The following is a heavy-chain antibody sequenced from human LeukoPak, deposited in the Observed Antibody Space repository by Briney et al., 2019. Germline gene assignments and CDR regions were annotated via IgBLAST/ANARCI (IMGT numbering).Heavy chain of an antibody. Sequence: GRSLRLSCAASGFTFSSYAMHWVRQAPGKGLEWVAVISYDGSNKYYADSVKGRFTISRDNSKNTLYLQMNSLRAEDTAVYYCAKARYVDTAMVTPDYWGQGTLVTVSS. CDR3: AKARYVDTAMVTPDY. CDR2: ISYDGSNK. J-gene: IGHJ4*02. CDR1: GFTFSSYA. D-gene: IGHD5-18*01. V-gene: IGHV3-30-3*01.